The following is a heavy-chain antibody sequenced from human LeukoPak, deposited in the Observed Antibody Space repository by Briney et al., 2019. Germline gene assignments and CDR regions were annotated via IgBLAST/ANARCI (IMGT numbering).Heavy chain of an antibody. V-gene: IGHV4-61*02. Sequence: ASQTLSLTCTVSGGSISSGNCYWSWIRQPAGKDLEWIGRIYATGSTNYNPSLKSRVTISIDKSKNQFSLNLNSVTAADTAVYYCARGVGSSESNWFDPWGQGTLATVSS. D-gene: IGHD1-26*01. CDR1: GGSISSGNCY. CDR2: IYATGST. CDR3: ARGVGSSESNWFDP. J-gene: IGHJ5*02.